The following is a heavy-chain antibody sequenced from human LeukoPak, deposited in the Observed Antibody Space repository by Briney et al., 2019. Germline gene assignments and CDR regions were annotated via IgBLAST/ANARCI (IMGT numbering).Heavy chain of an antibody. J-gene: IGHJ6*03. CDR3: AESLGYCSSASCYNYYYYLDV. CDR1: GFTFTRYV. D-gene: IGHD2-2*02. Sequence: AGGSLRLSCAASGFTFTRYVMNWVRQAPGKGLEWVSNIDGSGGSTYYADSVKGRFTISRDNFKNTLSLQMNSLRAEDTAVYYCAESLGYCSSASCYNYYYYLDVWGKGTSVTVSS. CDR2: IDGSGGST. V-gene: IGHV3-23*01.